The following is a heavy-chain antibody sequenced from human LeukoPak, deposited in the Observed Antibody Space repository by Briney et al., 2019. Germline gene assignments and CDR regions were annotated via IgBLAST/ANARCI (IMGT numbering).Heavy chain of an antibody. CDR1: GFTVSSNY. CDR2: ISSGGAT. Sequence: PGGSLRLSCAASGFTVSSNYMSWVRQAPGKGLEWVSFISSGGATYYADSVKGRFSISGDNSKNTLYLQMNSLRAEDTAVYYCVRVGGIEIRLGHMDVWGTGTTVTVSS. CDR3: VRVGGIEIRLGHMDV. V-gene: IGHV3-66*01. J-gene: IGHJ6*03. D-gene: IGHD1-26*01.